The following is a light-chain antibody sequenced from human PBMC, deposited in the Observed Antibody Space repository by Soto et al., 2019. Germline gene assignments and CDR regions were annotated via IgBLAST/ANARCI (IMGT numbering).Light chain of an antibody. J-gene: IGKJ4*01. CDR2: LGS. CDR1: QSLLHSNGYNY. CDR3: MQALQTPLT. V-gene: IGKV2-28*01. Sequence: DIVMTQSPLSLPVTPGEPASISCRSSQSLLHSNGYNYLGWYLQKPGQSPQLLIYLGSNRASGVPDRFSGSGSGRDFTLKISRVEAEDVGVYYCMQALQTPLTFGGGTKVEIK.